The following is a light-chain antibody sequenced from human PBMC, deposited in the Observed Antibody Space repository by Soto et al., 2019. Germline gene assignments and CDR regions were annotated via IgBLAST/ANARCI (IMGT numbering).Light chain of an antibody. J-gene: IGLJ3*02. CDR2: EVS. Sequence: QSALTQPASVSGSPGQTITISCTGTSSDVGGYNYLSWYQQHPGKAPKVMIYEVSNRPSGVSNRFSGSKSGNTASLTISGLQAEDEADYFCSSYTTSGTPVFGGGTK. V-gene: IGLV2-14*01. CDR3: SSYTTSGTPV. CDR1: SSDVGGYNY.